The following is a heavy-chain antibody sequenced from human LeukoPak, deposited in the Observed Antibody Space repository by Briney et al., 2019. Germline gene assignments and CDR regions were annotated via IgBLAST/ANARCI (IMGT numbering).Heavy chain of an antibody. CDR1: AFTFSGYW. J-gene: IGHJ4*02. D-gene: IGHD3-16*01. V-gene: IGHV3-74*01. CDR3: VRGGYYFDY. CDR2: INTDGSST. Sequence: GGSLRLSCAASAFTFSGYWMHWVRHAPGKGLVWVSRINTDGSSTSYADSVKGRFTVSRDNAKNTLYLQMNSLRAEDTAVYYCVRGGYYFDYSGQGPLVTVSS.